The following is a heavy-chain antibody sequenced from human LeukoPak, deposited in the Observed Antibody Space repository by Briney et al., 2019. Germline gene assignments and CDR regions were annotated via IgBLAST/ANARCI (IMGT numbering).Heavy chain of an antibody. Sequence: GGSLRLSCAASGFTFSSYPMHWVRQAPGKGLEWVAVISYDGSEKHYADPVKGRFTISRDNSKNTLYLQMNSLRAEDTAVYYCARTSSSWYGGFDYWGQGTLVTVSS. CDR1: GFTFSSYP. J-gene: IGHJ4*02. CDR3: ARTSSSWYGGFDY. CDR2: ISYDGSEK. V-gene: IGHV3-30-3*01. D-gene: IGHD6-13*01.